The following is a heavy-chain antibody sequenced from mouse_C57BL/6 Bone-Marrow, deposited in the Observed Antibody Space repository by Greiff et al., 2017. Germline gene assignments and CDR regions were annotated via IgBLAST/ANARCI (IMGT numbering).Heavy chain of an antibody. J-gene: IGHJ4*01. D-gene: IGHD1-1*01. CDR3: AKEGYYYGSSYAMDY. CDR2: IWRGGST. Sequence: QVQLQQSGPGLVQPSQSLSITCTVSGFSLTSYGVHWVRQSPGKGLEWLGVIWRGGSTDYNAAFMSRLSITKDNSKSQVFFKMNSLQADDTAIYYCAKEGYYYGSSYAMDYWGQGTSVTVSS. V-gene: IGHV2-5*01. CDR1: GFSLTSYG.